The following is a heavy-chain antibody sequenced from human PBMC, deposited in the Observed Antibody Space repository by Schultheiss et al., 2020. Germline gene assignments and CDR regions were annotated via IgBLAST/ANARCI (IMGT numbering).Heavy chain of an antibody. J-gene: IGHJ6*02. Sequence: SVKVSCKASGGTFSSYTISWVRQAPGQGLEWMGRIIPILGIANYAQKFQGRVTITADKSTSTAYMELSSLRSEDTAVYYCARDKGGYYYDSSGYPYYYGMDVWGQGTTVTVS. CDR1: GGTFSSYT. V-gene: IGHV1-69*04. CDR2: IIPILGIA. CDR3: ARDKGGYYYDSSGYPYYYGMDV. D-gene: IGHD3-22*01.